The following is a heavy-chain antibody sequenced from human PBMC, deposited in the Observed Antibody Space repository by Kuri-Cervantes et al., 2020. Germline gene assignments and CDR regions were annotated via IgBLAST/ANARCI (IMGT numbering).Heavy chain of an antibody. V-gene: IGHV4-4*07. CDR3: AKSRAIFGVDPYYYYYMDV. Sequence: SETLSLTCTVSGGSINSYYWSWIRQPAGKGLEWIGRVYTSGSTNYNPSLKSRVTISVDKSKNQFSLKLTSVTAEDTAVYYCAKSRAIFGVDPYYYYYMDVWGKGTTVTVSS. CDR2: VYTSGST. D-gene: IGHD3-3*01. CDR1: GGSINSYY. J-gene: IGHJ6*03.